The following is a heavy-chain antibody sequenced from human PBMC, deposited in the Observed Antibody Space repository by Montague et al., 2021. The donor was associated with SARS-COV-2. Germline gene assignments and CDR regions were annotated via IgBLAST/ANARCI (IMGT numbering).Heavy chain of an antibody. J-gene: IGHJ4*02. CDR2: MFTSGST. V-gene: IGHV4-61*02. Sequence: TLSLTCTVSGASISNPPYSWGWIRQPAGKELEWIGRMFTSGSTTYNPSLKSRVTISVDTSKNQFSLRLNSVTAADTAVYYCVSEGGSMTFDYWGQGILVTVSS. CDR3: VSEGGSMTFDY. D-gene: IGHD1-26*01. CDR1: GASISNPPYS.